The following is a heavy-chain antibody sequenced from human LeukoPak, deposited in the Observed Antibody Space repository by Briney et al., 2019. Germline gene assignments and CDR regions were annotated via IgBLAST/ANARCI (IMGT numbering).Heavy chain of an antibody. J-gene: IGHJ4*02. V-gene: IGHV3-33*01. D-gene: IGHD3-22*01. CDR1: GFTFSSYG. CDR2: IWYDGSNK. Sequence: GGSLRLSCAASGFTFSSYGMHWVRRAPGKGLEWVAVIWYDGSNKYYADSVKGRFTISRDNSKNTLYLQMNSLRAEDTAVYYCAIYDSSGYYNYWGQGTLVTVSS. CDR3: AIYDSSGYYNY.